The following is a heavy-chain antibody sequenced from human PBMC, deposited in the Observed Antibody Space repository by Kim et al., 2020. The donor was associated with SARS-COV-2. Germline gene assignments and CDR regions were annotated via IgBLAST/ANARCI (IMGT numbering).Heavy chain of an antibody. CDR1: GFTFSSYG. CDR2: IWYDGSQT. D-gene: IGHD3-16*01. J-gene: IGHJ4*02. CDR3: AKDVQGGAFDY. V-gene: IGHV3-33*06. Sequence: GGSLRLSCAASGFTFSSYGMHWVRQAPGKGLAWVALIWYDGSQTYYGDSVQGRFTISRDNSKNTVYLQMNSLRPEDTAIYYCAKDVQGGAFDYWGQGTQVTVSS.